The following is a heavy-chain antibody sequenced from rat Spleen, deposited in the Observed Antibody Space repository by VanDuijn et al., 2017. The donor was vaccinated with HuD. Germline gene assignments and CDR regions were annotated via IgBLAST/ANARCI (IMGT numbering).Heavy chain of an antibody. CDR2: ISSGGTS. V-gene: IGHV2-6*01. Sequence: QVQLKESGPGLVQPSQTLSLTCTVSGFSLTSYTLSWVRQSPGKGLEWIGAISSGGTSYYNSVLNPRVSISRDISKSQVFLKMNGLQTEDTAMFFCARGAYYGSAFAYWGQGSLVTVSS. CDR3: ARGAYYGSAFAY. J-gene: IGHJ3*01. CDR1: GFSLTSYT. D-gene: IGHD1-7*01.